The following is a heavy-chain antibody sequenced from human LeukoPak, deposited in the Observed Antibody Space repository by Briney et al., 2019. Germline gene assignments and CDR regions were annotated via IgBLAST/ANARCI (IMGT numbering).Heavy chain of an antibody. D-gene: IGHD6-6*01. V-gene: IGHV4-39*07. CDR3: ASSIAARLPFDP. Sequence: SETLSLTCAVSGGSISSSSYYWGWIRQPPGKGLEWIGSIYYSGSTYYNPSLKSRVTISVDTSKNQFSLKLSSVTAADTAVYYCASSIAARLPFDPWGQGTLVTVSS. CDR1: GGSISSSSYY. J-gene: IGHJ5*02. CDR2: IYYSGST.